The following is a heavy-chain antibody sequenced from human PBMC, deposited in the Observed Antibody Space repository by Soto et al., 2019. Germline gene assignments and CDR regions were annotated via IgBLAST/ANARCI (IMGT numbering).Heavy chain of an antibody. J-gene: IGHJ6*02. CDR1: GFTFDDYT. Sequence: GSLRLSCAASGFTFDDYTMHWVRQAPGKGLEWVSLISWDGGSTYYADSVKGRFTISRDNSKNSLYLQMNSLRTEDTALYYCAKDINYDILTDPPTLGGMDVWGQGTTVTVSS. CDR2: ISWDGGST. CDR3: AKDINYDILTDPPTLGGMDV. D-gene: IGHD3-9*01. V-gene: IGHV3-43*01.